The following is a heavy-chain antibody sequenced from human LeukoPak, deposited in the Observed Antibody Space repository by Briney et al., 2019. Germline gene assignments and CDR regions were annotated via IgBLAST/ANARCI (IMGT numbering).Heavy chain of an antibody. J-gene: IGHJ3*02. V-gene: IGHV4-61*01. Sequence: SETLSLTCTVSGGSVCGGSHYWSWMRQPPGKGLEWIGNIYNTGSTNYNPSHKSRVTISVDPSNNQSSLKLISVTAADTAVYSCARDSVAYHYDVSTYYYGDAFDIWGQGTMVTISS. CDR3: ARDSVAYHYDVSTYYYGDAFDI. CDR2: IYNTGST. D-gene: IGHD3-22*01. CDR1: GGSVCGGSHY.